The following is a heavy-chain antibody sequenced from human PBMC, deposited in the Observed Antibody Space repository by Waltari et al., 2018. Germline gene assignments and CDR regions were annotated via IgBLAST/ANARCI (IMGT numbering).Heavy chain of an antibody. V-gene: IGHV1-2*04. D-gene: IGHD2-8*02. Sequence: QVQLVQSGAEVKKPGASVKVSCKASGYTFTSYDINWVRQATGQGLEWMGWMNPKSGGTYYAQTFQGWVTMTRDTSTSTVYMELSSLKSDDTAMYYCARRSCTGECYAPYVYWGQGSLVTVSS. CDR2: MNPKSGGT. CDR3: ARRSCTGECYAPYVY. CDR1: GYTFTSYD. J-gene: IGHJ4*02.